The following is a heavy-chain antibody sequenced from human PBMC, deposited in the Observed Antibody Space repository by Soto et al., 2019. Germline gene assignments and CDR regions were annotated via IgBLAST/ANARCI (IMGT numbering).Heavy chain of an antibody. CDR1: GYTFTSYY. CDR2: INPSGGST. V-gene: IGHV1-46*01. J-gene: IGHJ6*03. Sequence: ASVKVSCKASGYTFTSYYMHWVRQAPGQGLEWMGIINPSGGSTSYAQKFQGRVTMTRDTSTSTVYMELSSLRSEDTAVYYCAFQYYEFWGQSGYYYYMDVWGKGTTVTVSS. D-gene: IGHD3-3*01. CDR3: AFQYYEFWGQSGYYYYMDV.